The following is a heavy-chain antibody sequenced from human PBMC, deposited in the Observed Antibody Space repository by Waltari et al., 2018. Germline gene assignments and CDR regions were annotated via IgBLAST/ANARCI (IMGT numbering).Heavy chain of an antibody. Sequence: QVQLVQSGAEVKKPGASVRVSCMTSGYTFTSYFIHWVRQAPGQGIEWVGTINPSGGSTSYAQKFQDRVTVTMDAPTTTVYMDLSGLRSEDTAVYFCARGLKYGDYASAYWGQGTLVTVSS. CDR1: GYTFTSYF. V-gene: IGHV1-46*03. CDR3: ARGLKYGDYASAY. CDR2: INPSGGST. D-gene: IGHD4-17*01. J-gene: IGHJ4*02.